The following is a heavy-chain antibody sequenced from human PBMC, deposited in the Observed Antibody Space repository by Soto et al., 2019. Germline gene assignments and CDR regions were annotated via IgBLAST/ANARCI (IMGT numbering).Heavy chain of an antibody. CDR2: IIPIFGTA. CDR3: ARAVPVGATVSEKYYYYYGMDV. D-gene: IGHD1-26*01. V-gene: IGHV1-69*13. Sequence: ASMKVSCKASGGTFSSYTISWVRTAPGQGVEWMGGIIPIFGTANYAQKFQGRVTITADESTSTAYMELSSLRSEDTAVYYCARAVPVGATVSEKYYYYYGMDVWGQGTTVTVSS. J-gene: IGHJ6*02. CDR1: GGTFSSYT.